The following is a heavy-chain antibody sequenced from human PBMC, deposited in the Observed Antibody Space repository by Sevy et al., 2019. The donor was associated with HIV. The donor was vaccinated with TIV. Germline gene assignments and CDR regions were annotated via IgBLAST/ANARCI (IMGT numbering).Heavy chain of an antibody. V-gene: IGHV4-30-4*01. Sequence: SETLSLTCTVSGGSISSGGYYWSWIRQPPGKGLEWIGYIYYSGSTYYNPSLKSRVTISVDTSKNQFSLKLSSVTAADTVVYYCARSKQLSAPDYWGQGTLVTVSS. J-gene: IGHJ4*02. CDR1: GGSISSGGYY. CDR3: ARSKQLSAPDY. CDR2: IYYSGST. D-gene: IGHD5-18*01.